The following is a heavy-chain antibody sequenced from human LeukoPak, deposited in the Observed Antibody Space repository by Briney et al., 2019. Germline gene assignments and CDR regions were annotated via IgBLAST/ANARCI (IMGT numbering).Heavy chain of an antibody. D-gene: IGHD6-13*01. CDR2: ISAYNDNT. J-gene: IGHJ4*02. Sequence: ASAKVSWKASGYTFINYGFVWVRQAPGQGLEWMGWISAYNDNTNYPQKLHGRVTMTTETSTTTAYMELRSLASDDTAVYYCARVYSNSHEPDYWGQGTLVTVSS. CDR1: GYTFINYG. CDR3: ARVYSNSHEPDY. V-gene: IGHV1-18*01.